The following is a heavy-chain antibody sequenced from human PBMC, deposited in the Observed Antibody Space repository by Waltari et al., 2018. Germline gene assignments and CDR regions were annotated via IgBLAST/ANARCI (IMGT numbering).Heavy chain of an antibody. V-gene: IGHV4-34*01. Sequence: QVQLQQWGAGLLKPSETLSLTCAVYGGSFSGYYWSWIRQPPGKGLEWIGEINHSGSTNYNPSLKSRVTISVDTSKNQFSLKLSSVTAADTAVYYCARALQGQLAYFDYWGQGTLVTVSS. CDR1: GGSFSGYY. D-gene: IGHD6-6*01. CDR3: ARALQGQLAYFDY. J-gene: IGHJ4*02. CDR2: INHSGST.